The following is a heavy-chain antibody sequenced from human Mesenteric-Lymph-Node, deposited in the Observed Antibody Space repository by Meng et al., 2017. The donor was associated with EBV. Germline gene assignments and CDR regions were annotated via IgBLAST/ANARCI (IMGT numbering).Heavy chain of an antibody. J-gene: IGHJ4*02. CDR1: GDSVSSGIYY. Sequence: QMQESGPGLVKPSESLSLTFTVSGDSVSSGIYYWGWIRQPPGKEVEWIGYIYYSGSTDYNPSLKSRVTISVDTSKNQFSLKLSSVTAADTAVYYCAKYDNGWRTFEYWGQGTLVTVSS. CDR3: AKYDNGWRTFEY. V-gene: IGHV4-61*01. CDR2: IYYSGST. D-gene: IGHD6-19*01.